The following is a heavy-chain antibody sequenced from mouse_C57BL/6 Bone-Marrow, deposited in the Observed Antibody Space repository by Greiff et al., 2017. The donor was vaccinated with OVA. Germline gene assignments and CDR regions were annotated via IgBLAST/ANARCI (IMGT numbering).Heavy chain of an antibody. J-gene: IGHJ2*01. V-gene: IGHV1-81*01. CDR3: ARDHYSNHGGDY. CDR2: IYPRSGNT. Sequence: QVQLQQSGAELARPGASVKLSCKASGYTFTSYGISWVKQRTGQGLEWIGEIYPRSGNTYYNEKFKGKATLTADKSSSTAYMQPRSLTSEDSAVYFCARDHYSNHGGDYWGQGTTLTVSS. CDR1: GYTFTSYG. D-gene: IGHD2-5*01.